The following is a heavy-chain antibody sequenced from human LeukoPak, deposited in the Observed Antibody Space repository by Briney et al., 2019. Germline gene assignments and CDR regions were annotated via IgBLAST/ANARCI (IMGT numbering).Heavy chain of an antibody. CDR1: GFTFDDYA. CDR2: ISWNSGSI. CDR3: AKDRSGSYYDDAFDI. J-gene: IGHJ3*02. Sequence: PGRSLRLTCAASGFTFDDYAMHWVRQAPGKGLEWVSGISWNSGSIGYADSVKGRFTISRDNAKNSLYLQMNSLRAEDTALYYCAKDRSGSYYDDAFDIWGKGTMVTVSS. V-gene: IGHV3-9*01. D-gene: IGHD1-26*01.